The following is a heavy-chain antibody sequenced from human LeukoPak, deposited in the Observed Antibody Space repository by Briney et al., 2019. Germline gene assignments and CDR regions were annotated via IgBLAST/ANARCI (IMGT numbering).Heavy chain of an antibody. CDR3: ARDGGSAWFFRY. J-gene: IGHJ4*02. CDR1: GFTFSDYY. CDR2: ISSSGNTK. D-gene: IGHD6-19*01. V-gene: IGHV3-11*04. Sequence: GGSLRLSCAASGFTFSDYYMSWFGKAQGKGLDGVSYISSSGNTKYSTDSVKGRFTISRDNAKNSVYLQMNSLRVEDTAVYYCARDGGSAWFFRYWGQGTLVTVSS.